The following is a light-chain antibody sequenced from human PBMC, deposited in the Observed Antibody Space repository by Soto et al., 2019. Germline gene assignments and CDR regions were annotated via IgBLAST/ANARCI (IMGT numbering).Light chain of an antibody. V-gene: IGKV3-15*01. CDR1: QSISSN. J-gene: IGKJ5*01. Sequence: VMTHSPATLSVSPGERATLSCRASQSISSNLAWYQQKLGQAPRLFIFRASSRATGIPARFSGSGSGTEFTLTLSILQSEDFAVYYCQQYNNLPPITFGQVTRLEIK. CDR3: QQYNNLPPIT. CDR2: RAS.